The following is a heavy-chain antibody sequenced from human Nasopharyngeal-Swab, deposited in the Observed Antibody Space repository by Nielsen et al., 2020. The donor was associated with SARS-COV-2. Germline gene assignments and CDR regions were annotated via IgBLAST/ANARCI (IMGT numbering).Heavy chain of an antibody. D-gene: IGHD3-22*01. Sequence: GESLKISCVASGFTFGNYWMHWVRQVPGKGLVWVSHINADGSSTTYADSVKGRFTISRDNAKNTLYLQMDNLRAEDTAVYYCTRLTYCYDSSSGGWGQGTLVTVSS. J-gene: IGHJ4*02. V-gene: IGHV3-74*01. CDR2: INADGSST. CDR3: TRLTYCYDSSSGG. CDR1: GFTFGNYW.